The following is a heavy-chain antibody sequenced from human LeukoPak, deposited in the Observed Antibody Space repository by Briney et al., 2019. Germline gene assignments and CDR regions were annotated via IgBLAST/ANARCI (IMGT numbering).Heavy chain of an antibody. Sequence: ASVKVSCKVSGYTFSELSIHWVRQAPGKGLEWRGGLDREDGEVIYAQKLQGRFIMTEDTSTDTAFMELSSLRSDDTAVYYCAAMTSGAVSFDDWGQGTLLIVSA. J-gene: IGHJ4*02. CDR3: AAMTSGAVSFDD. V-gene: IGHV1-24*01. CDR2: LDREDGEV. D-gene: IGHD3-3*01. CDR1: GYTFSELS.